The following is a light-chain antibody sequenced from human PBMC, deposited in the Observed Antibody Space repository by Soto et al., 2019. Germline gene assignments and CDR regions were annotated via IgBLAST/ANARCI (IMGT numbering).Light chain of an antibody. J-gene: IGLJ2*01. V-gene: IGLV1-40*01. CDR1: SSNIGAGYD. CDR2: GNS. Sequence: QSVLTPPPSVSGAPGQRVTISCTGSSSNIGAGYDVHWYQQLPGTAPKLLIYGNSNRPSGVPDRFSGSKSGTSASLAITGLQAEDEADYYCQSYDSSLSGSLFGGGTKVTVL. CDR3: QSYDSSLSGSL.